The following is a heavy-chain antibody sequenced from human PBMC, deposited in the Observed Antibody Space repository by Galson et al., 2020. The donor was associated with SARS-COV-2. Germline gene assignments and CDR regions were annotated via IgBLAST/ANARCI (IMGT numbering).Heavy chain of an antibody. D-gene: IGHD3-3*01. Sequence: GESLKISCAASGFTFSGYWMAWVRQAPGKGLEWVANIKQDESEKFYVDSVEGRFFISRDNAKNSLYLQMNSLRAEDTAVYYCARDHDSPILGYGMDVWGQGTTVTVSS. CDR2: IKQDESEK. CDR3: ARDHDSPILGYGMDV. J-gene: IGHJ6*02. V-gene: IGHV3-7*01. CDR1: GFTFSGYW.